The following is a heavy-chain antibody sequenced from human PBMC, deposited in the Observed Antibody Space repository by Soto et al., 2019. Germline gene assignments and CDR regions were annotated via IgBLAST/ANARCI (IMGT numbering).Heavy chain of an antibody. CDR1: GYTFTGYY. V-gene: IGHV1-2*02. D-gene: IGHD6-13*01. Sequence: QVQLVQSGAEVKKPGASVKVSCKASGYTFTGYYMHWVRQVPGQGLEWMGWINPNSGGTNYAQKFQGRVTMTRDTSISTAYMELSRLRSDDTAVYYCARALPPYSSSWYGADWFDPWGQGTLVTVSS. CDR2: INPNSGGT. CDR3: ARALPPYSSSWYGADWFDP. J-gene: IGHJ5*02.